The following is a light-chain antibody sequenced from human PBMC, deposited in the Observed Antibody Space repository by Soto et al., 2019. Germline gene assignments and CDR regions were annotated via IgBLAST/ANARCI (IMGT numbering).Light chain of an antibody. CDR2: ANS. J-gene: IGLJ2*01. CDR1: SSNIGAVYD. V-gene: IGLV1-40*01. Sequence: QSVLTQPPSVSGAPGQRVTISCTGSSSNIGAVYDVHWYQQLPGTAPKLLIYANSNRPSGVPDRFSGSKSGTSASLVITGLQAEDEADYYCQSYDSSLSGSVVFGGGTKLTVL. CDR3: QSYDSSLSGSVV.